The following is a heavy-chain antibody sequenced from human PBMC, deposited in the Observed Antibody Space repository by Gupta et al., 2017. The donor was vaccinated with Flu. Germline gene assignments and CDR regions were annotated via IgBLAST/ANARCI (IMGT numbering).Heavy chain of an antibody. D-gene: IGHD3-3*01. CDR2: IKEDGSDK. V-gene: IGHV3-7*01. CDR1: GFTFSSYW. Sequence: EVQLVGSGGDLVQPGGSLRLSCAASGFTFSSYWMTWVRQAPGKGLEWVANIKEDGSDKYYVDSVKGRFTISRDNAKNSLYLQMNSLRAEDTAVYYCARDTYRFFDQWGQGTLVTVSS. CDR3: ARDTYRFFDQ. J-gene: IGHJ5*02.